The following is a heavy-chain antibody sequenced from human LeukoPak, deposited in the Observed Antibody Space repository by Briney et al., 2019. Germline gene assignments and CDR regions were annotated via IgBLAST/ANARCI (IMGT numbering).Heavy chain of an antibody. CDR1: GFTFSSYG. CDR3: ARDYDSSGYLDY. CDR2: IWYDGSNK. D-gene: IGHD3-22*01. V-gene: IGHV3-33*08. J-gene: IGHJ4*02. Sequence: GGSLRLSCAASGFTFSSYGMHWVRQAPGKGLEWVAVIWYDGSNKYYADSVEGRFTISRDNSKNTLYLQMNSLRAEDTAVYYCARDYDSSGYLDYWGQGTLVTVSS.